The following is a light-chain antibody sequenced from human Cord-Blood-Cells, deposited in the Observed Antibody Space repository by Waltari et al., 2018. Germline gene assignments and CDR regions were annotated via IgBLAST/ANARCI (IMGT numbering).Light chain of an antibody. CDR3: QQRSNWPPGYT. CDR2: DAS. V-gene: IGKV3-11*01. J-gene: IGKJ2*01. Sequence: EIVLTQSPATLSLSPGERATLSCRASQSVSSYLACYQQKPGQAPRLLIYDASNSATGIPARFSGSGSGTDFTLTISSLEPEDFAVYYCQQRSNWPPGYTFGHGTKLEIK. CDR1: QSVSSY.